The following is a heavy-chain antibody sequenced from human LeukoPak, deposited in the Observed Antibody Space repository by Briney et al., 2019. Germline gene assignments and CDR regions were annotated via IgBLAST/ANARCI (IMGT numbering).Heavy chain of an antibody. J-gene: IGHJ4*02. CDR3: ARATGGEEPFDY. V-gene: IGHV1-2*02. Sequence: ASVKVSCKASGYTFTDYYMHWVRQAPGQGLEWMGWINPNSGGTNYAQKFQGRVTMTRDTSIRKAYTELSRLRSDDTAVYYCARATGGEEPFDYWGQGTLVTVSS. CDR1: GYTFTDYY. CDR2: INPNSGGT. D-gene: IGHD3-16*01.